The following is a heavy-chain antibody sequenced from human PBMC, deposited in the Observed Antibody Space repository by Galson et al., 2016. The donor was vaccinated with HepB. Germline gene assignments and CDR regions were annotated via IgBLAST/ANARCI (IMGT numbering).Heavy chain of an antibody. CDR3: AKDGRIYCSSASCHDHFHY. J-gene: IGHJ4*02. D-gene: IGHD2-2*01. V-gene: IGHV3-30*18. CDR2: ISSDGSNK. Sequence: SLRLSCAASGFTFSSYGMHWVRQAPGKGLEWVAFISSDGSNKKYADSVKGRFTITRDNSKKTLYLQMNSLSAEDTAVYYCAKDGRIYCSSASCHDHFHYWGQGTLVTVSS. CDR1: GFTFSSYG.